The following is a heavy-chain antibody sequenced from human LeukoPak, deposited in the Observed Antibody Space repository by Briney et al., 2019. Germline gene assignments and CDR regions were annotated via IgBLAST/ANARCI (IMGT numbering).Heavy chain of an antibody. CDR1: GFIISNYA. CDR2: ISANGGST. V-gene: IGHV3-64*04. J-gene: IGHJ4*02. CDR3: ANNNWNDYDY. D-gene: IGHD1-20*01. Sequence: GGSLRLSCSASGFIISNYAMHWVRQAPGKGLEYVSAISANGGSTYYADSVKGRFTISRDNSKNSLYLQMNSLRDEDTAVYYCANNNWNDYDYWGQGNLVTVSS.